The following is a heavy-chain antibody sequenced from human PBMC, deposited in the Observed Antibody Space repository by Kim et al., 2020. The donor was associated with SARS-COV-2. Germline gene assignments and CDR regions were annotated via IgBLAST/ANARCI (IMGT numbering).Heavy chain of an antibody. J-gene: IGHJ1*01. CDR1: GFTFSSSA. V-gene: IGHV3-30-3*01. D-gene: IGHD2-15*01. CDR3: ARGIVVVVAATPEYFQH. Sequence: GGSLRLSCAASGFTFSSSAMHWVRQAPGKGLEWVAVISYDGSNKYYADSVKGRFTISRDNSKNTLYLQMNSLRAEDTAVYYCARGIVVVVAATPEYFQHWGQGTLVTVSS. CDR2: ISYDGSNK.